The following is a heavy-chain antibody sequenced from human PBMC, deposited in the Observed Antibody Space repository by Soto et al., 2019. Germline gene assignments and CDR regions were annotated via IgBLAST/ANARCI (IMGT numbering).Heavy chain of an antibody. CDR3: ARDPSIMITFGGVIVPPDAFDI. V-gene: IGHV1-2*02. CDR2: INPNSGGT. J-gene: IGHJ3*02. CDR1: RYSFRGCC. D-gene: IGHD3-16*02. Sequence: VSWKASRYSFRGCCMHWGRRATVQGREWMGWINPNSGGTNYAQKFQGRVTMTRDTSISTAYMELSRLRSDDTAVYYCARDPSIMITFGGVIVPPDAFDIWGQGTMVTVPS.